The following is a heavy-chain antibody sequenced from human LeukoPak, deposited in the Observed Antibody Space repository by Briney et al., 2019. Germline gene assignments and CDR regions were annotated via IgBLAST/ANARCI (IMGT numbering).Heavy chain of an antibody. CDR3: ARDRGGTTRFLEGTYDY. CDR1: GFTVSSNY. CDR2: IYSAGRT. D-gene: IGHD3-3*01. Sequence: GGSLRLSCAASGFTVSSNYMSWVRQGPGKGLEWVSVIYSAGRTYYADSVKGRFTISRDNSKNPLYLKMNSLRAEDTAVYYCARDRGGTTRFLEGTYDYWGQGTLVTVSS. V-gene: IGHV3-66*01. J-gene: IGHJ4*02.